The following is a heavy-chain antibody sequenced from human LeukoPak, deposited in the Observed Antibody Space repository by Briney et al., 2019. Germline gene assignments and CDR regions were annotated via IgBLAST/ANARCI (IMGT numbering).Heavy chain of an antibody. CDR1: GGSISRSSYY. D-gene: IGHD3-3*01. Sequence: PSETLSLTCTVSGGSISRSSYYWGWIRQPPGKGLEWMGSIYYSGSTYYNPSLKSRVTISVDTSKNQFSLKLSSVTASDAAVYYCARLRINPHFAVVPLDYWGQGCLVTVSS. V-gene: IGHV4-39*01. CDR3: ARLRINPHFAVVPLDY. J-gene: IGHJ4*02. CDR2: IYYSGST.